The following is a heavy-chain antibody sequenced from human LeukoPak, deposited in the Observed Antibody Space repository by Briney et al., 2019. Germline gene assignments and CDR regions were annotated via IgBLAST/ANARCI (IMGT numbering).Heavy chain of an antibody. CDR1: GFTFSSYG. Sequence: PGRSLRLSCAASGFTFSSYGMHWVRQAPGKGLERVAVILNDGSQEKYADSVKGRFTISRDNSKNTLFLQMNSLRAEDTAVYYCGRDDALGDNAFDIWGQGTMVTVSS. CDR2: ILNDGSQE. J-gene: IGHJ3*02. CDR3: GRDDALGDNAFDI. V-gene: IGHV3-33*01. D-gene: IGHD3-16*01.